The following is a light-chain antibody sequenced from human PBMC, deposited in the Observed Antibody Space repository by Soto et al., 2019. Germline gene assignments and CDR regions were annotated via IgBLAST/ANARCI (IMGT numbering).Light chain of an antibody. J-gene: IGKJ4*01. CDR1: QSVSDK. Sequence: EIVMTQSPATLSVSPGERATLSCRASQSVSDKSAWYQQKPGQAPRLLIFGASTRATGIPARFSGSGSGTEFTLTISTLQSEDFAVYYCQQYDNWPPLTFGGGTKVDIK. CDR3: QQYDNWPPLT. V-gene: IGKV3-15*01. CDR2: GAS.